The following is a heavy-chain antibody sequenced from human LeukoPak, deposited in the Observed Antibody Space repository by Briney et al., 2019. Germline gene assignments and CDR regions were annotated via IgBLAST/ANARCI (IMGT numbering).Heavy chain of an antibody. CDR3: ARVRGRGYCSSTSCRGGNWFDP. CDR1: GGSISSSNW. CDR2: IYHSGST. Sequence: SGTLSLTCTVSGGSISSSNWWSWVRQPPGKGLEWIGEIYHSGSTNYNPSLKSRVTISVDKSKNQFSLKLSSVTAADTAVYYCARVRGRGYCSSTSCRGGNWFDPWGQGTLVTVSS. J-gene: IGHJ5*02. V-gene: IGHV4-4*02. D-gene: IGHD2-2*01.